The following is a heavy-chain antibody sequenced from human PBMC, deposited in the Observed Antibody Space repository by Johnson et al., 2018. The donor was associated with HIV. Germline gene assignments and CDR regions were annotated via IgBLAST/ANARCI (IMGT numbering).Heavy chain of an antibody. CDR1: AFTFSSYD. V-gene: IGHV3-13*01. CDR2: IGTAGDT. Sequence: VQLVESGGGLVQPGGSLRLSCAASAFTFSSYDMHWVRQGTGKGLEWVAAIGTAGDTYYPGPVKGRFTISRENAKNSLNLQRNSLRAGDTAVYYCARVAVAGTYAFDIWGEGTMVTVSS. D-gene: IGHD6-19*01. J-gene: IGHJ3*02. CDR3: ARVAVAGTYAFDI.